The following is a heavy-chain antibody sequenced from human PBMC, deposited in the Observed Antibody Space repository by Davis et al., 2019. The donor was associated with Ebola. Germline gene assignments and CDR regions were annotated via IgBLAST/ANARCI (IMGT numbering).Heavy chain of an antibody. V-gene: IGHV3-23*01. CDR3: AKPDQMGDSSGYYYYYGMDV. J-gene: IGHJ6*02. D-gene: IGHD3-22*01. CDR2: ISGSGGST. CDR1: GFTFSSYA. Sequence: PGGSLRLSCAASGFTFSSYAMSWVRQAPGKGLEWVSAISGSGGSTYYADSVKGRFTISRDNSKNTLYLQMNSLRAEDTAVYYCAKPDQMGDSSGYYYYYGMDVWGQGTTVTVSS.